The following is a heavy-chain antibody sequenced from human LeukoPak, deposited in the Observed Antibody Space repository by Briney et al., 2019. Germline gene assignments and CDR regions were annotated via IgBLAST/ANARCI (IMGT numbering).Heavy chain of an antibody. D-gene: IGHD7-27*01. CDR2: ISSSSSYI. CDR1: GFTFSSYS. J-gene: IGHJ4*02. V-gene: IGHV3-21*01. CDR3: ARDPNGGSYFDY. Sequence: GGSLRLSCAASGFTFSSYSMNWVRQAPGKGLEWVSSISSSSSYIYYADSVKGRFTISRDNAKNSLYLQMNGLRAEDTAVYYCARDPNGGSYFDYWGQGTLVTVSS.